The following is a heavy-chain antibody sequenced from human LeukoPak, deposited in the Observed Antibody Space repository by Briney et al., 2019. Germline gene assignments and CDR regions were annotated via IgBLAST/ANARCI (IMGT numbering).Heavy chain of an antibody. J-gene: IGHJ5*02. CDR1: GFTLSTYA. CDR2: ISHSGDTS. Sequence: GGSLRLSCTASGFTLSTYAMNWVRQAPGKGLEWVSSISHSGDTSDYADSVKGRFTISRDNSKNTLYLQMNSLSAEDTAMYYCRRQFLVGVSWGPGTLVTVS. CDR3: RRQFLVGVS. D-gene: IGHD5/OR15-5a*01. V-gene: IGHV3-23*01.